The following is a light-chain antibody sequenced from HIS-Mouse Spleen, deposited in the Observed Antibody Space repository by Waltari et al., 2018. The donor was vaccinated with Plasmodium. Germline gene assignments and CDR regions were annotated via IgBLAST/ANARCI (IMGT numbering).Light chain of an antibody. CDR3: QQYNSYSWT. V-gene: IGKV1-5*03. CDR1: QSINSW. Sequence: DIQMTQSPSTLSASVGTRVTVTCRASQSINSWLAWYQQKPGKAPKLLIYKASSLESGVPSRFSGSGSGTEFTLTISSLQPDDFATYYCQQYNSYSWTFGQGTKVEIK. CDR2: KAS. J-gene: IGKJ1*01.